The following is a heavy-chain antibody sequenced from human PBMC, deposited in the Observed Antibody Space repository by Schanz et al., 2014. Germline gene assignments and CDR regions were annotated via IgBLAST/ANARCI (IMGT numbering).Heavy chain of an antibody. J-gene: IGHJ3*01. Sequence: EVQLVESGGGLVQPGGSLRLSCAASGFTFGNFFMSWVRQAPGKGLEWVANIKKDGIEKYYVDSVKGRFTISRDNAKNSLYLQMNSLTAEDTAVYYCARDSRYCTGVDCKGDAFDLWGQGTLVTVSS. V-gene: IGHV3-7*01. CDR3: ARDSRYCTGVDCKGDAFDL. CDR2: IKKDGIEK. CDR1: GFTFGNFF. D-gene: IGHD2-8*02.